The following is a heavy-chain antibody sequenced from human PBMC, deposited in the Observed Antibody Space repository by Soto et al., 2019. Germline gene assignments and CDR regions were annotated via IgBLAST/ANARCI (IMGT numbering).Heavy chain of an antibody. V-gene: IGHV4-61*01. CDR1: GGSVVSRSFC. D-gene: IGHD3-9*01. Sequence: SQPQPLPCGVSGGSVVSRSFCYHWIRQAPGKGLEWMGYIYHTGKTNYSPSLRSRITISSDTSKNQFSLRVNSVTAADTALYFCARAPYYDILTGMRWSYYFDSWGQGIQVTVSS. CDR2: IYHTGKT. CDR3: ARAPYYDILTGMRWSYYFDS. J-gene: IGHJ4*02.